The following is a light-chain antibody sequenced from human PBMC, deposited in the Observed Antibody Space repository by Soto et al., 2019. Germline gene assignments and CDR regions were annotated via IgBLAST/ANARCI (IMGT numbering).Light chain of an antibody. V-gene: IGKV4-1*01. CDR1: QSVLYSSNNKNY. CDR2: WAS. J-gene: IGKJ1*01. CDR3: QQYYGVPQR. Sequence: DIVMTQSPDSLAVSLGERATINCKSSQSVLYSSNNKNYLAWYQQKAGQPPKLLIYWASTRESGVPDRFSGSGSGTDFTLTVCRAQAEDVALYYCQQYYGVPQRFGQGTKVEIK.